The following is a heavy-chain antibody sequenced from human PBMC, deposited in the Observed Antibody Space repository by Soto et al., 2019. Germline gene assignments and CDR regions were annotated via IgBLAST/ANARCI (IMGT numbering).Heavy chain of an antibody. D-gene: IGHD3-22*01. CDR3: ARGVHYDTSGYYYFY. CDR1: GGTFSSYA. CDR2: IIPIFGTA. J-gene: IGHJ4*02. Sequence: ASVKVSCKASGGTFSSYAIDWVRQAPGQGFEWMGGIIPIFGTANYAQKFQGRITITADESTSTAYMELRSLRSEDTAMYYCARGVHYDTSGYYYFYWGQGXLVTV. V-gene: IGHV1-69*13.